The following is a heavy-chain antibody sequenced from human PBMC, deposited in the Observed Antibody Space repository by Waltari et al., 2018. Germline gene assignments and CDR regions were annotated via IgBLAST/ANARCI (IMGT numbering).Heavy chain of an antibody. CDR2: MFYSGTT. V-gene: IGHV4-39*07. Sequence: QLPLQESGPRLVKPAETLALTCTTSGASVSRCPYFWAWIRQPPGKGLEWLGSMFYSGTTYHNSSLKSRVTISVDTSKNQVSLQLKSVTAADTAVYFCARDRSGTINSFDPWGRGTLVTVSS. J-gene: IGHJ5*02. CDR1: GASVSRCPYF. CDR3: ARDRSGTINSFDP. D-gene: IGHD1-26*01.